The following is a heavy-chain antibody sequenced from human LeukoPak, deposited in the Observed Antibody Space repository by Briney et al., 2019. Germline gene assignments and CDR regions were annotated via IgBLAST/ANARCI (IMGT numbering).Heavy chain of an antibody. J-gene: IGHJ4*02. D-gene: IGHD3-22*01. CDR2: IYSGGST. Sequence: GGSLRLSCAASGFTVSSNYMSWVRQAPGKGLEWVSVIYSGGSTYYADSVKGRFTISRHKSKNTLYLQMNSLRAEDTAVYYCARAGYFDSSGHYSSFDYWGQGTLVTVSS. CDR1: GFTVSSNY. V-gene: IGHV3-53*04. CDR3: ARAGYFDSSGHYSSFDY.